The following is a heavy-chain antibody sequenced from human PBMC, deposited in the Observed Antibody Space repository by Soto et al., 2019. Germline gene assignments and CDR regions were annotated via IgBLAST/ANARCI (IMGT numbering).Heavy chain of an antibody. D-gene: IGHD5-18*01. CDR2: IYSGGST. CDR1: GFTVCSNY. V-gene: IGHV3-66*01. J-gene: IGHJ5*02. Sequence: GGSLRLSCAASGFTVCSNYMSWVRQAPGKGLEWVSVIYSGGSTYYADSVKGRFTISRDNSKNTLYLQMNSLRAEDTAVYYCARAWIQLWQNWFDPWGQGTLVTVSS. CDR3: ARAWIQLWQNWFDP.